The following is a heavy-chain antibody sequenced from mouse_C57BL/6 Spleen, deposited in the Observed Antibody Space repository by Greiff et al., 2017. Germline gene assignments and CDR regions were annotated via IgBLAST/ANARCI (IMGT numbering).Heavy chain of an antibody. J-gene: IGHJ1*03. V-gene: IGHV1-47*01. D-gene: IGHD2-4*01. CDR3: ARGRDYDWYFDV. CDR2: FHPYNDDT. Sequence: VQGVESGAELVKPGASVKMSCKASGYTFTTYPIEWVKQNHGKSLEWIGNFHPYNDDTKYNEKFKGKATLTVDKSSSTVYVELSRLTSDDSAVYYCARGRDYDWYFDVWGTGTTVTVSS. CDR1: GYTFTTYP.